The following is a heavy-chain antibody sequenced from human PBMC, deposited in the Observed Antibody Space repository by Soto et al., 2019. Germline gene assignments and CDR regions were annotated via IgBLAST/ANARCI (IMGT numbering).Heavy chain of an antibody. J-gene: IGHJ3*02. CDR3: ARGEVDTAMFTPTESFDI. V-gene: IGHV4-59*01. Sequence: QVQLQESGPGLVKPSETLSLTCTVSGGSISSYYWSWIRQPPGKGLEWIGYIYYSGSTNYNPSLKSRVTISVDTSKNQFSLKLSSVTAADTAVYYCARGEVDTAMFTPTESFDIWGQWTIVTVSS. CDR2: IYYSGST. CDR1: GGSISSYY. D-gene: IGHD5-18*01.